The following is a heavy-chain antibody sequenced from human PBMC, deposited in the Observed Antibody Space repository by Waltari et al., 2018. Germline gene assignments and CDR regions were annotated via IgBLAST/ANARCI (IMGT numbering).Heavy chain of an antibody. CDR1: GYTFTGYY. V-gene: IGHV1-2*06. CDR3: ARLPLLGGSGVIDY. J-gene: IGHJ4*02. CDR2: INPHSGGT. Sequence: QVQLVQSGAEVKKPGASVKVSCKASGYTFTGYYMHWVRQAPGQGLEWRGRINPHSGGTNYAQKCQGRVTMTRDTSISTAYMELSRLRSDDTAVYYCARLPLLGGSGVIDYWGQGTLVTVSS. D-gene: IGHD3-10*01.